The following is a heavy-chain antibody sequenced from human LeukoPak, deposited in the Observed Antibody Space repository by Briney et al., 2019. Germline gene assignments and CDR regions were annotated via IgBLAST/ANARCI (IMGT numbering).Heavy chain of an antibody. D-gene: IGHD3-10*01. V-gene: IGHV3-48*03. CDR3: ARGITVIRGVLLDF. J-gene: IGHJ4*02. CDR2: ISSSSTMI. Sequence: PGGSLRLSSAASEFNFENFAMNWVRQAPGKGLEWLSYISSSSTMIEYADSVKGRFTISRDNAKNSLYLQMSSLKGEDTAVYYCARGITVIRGVLLDFWGQGTQVIVSS. CDR1: EFNFENFA.